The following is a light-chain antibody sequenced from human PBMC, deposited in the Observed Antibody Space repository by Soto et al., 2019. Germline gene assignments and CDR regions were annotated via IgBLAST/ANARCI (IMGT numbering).Light chain of an antibody. Sequence: EIALAQSPGTLSLSPGEIATLSCSASQSVGSRFLAWYQQKPGQALRLLISGTFSRATGIPDRFSGSGSGTEFTLTISRLEPEDFAVYYCQQYHTSPITCGQGTRRAIK. J-gene: IGKJ5*01. V-gene: IGKV3-20*01. CDR3: QQYHTSPIT. CDR1: QSVGSRF. CDR2: GTF.